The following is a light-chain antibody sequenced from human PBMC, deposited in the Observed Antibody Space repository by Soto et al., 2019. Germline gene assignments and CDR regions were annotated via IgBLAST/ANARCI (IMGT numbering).Light chain of an antibody. V-gene: IGKV3-15*01. CDR2: GAS. J-gene: IGKJ2*01. CDR1: QSVNSN. CDR3: QQYNNWPYT. Sequence: EIVMTQSPATLSVSPGERATLSCRASQSVNSNLAWYQQKPGQAPRLLIYGASTRATGIPARFSGCGSGTEFTLTISSLQSEDFAVYYCQQYNNWPYTFGQGTKLEIK.